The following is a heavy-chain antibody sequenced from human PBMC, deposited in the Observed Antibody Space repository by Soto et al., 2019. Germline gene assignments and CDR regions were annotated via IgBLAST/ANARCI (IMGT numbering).Heavy chain of an antibody. CDR3: TREAGWQRMVPYD. CDR1: GYTFTSYG. J-gene: IGHJ4*02. Sequence: QVQLVQSGSEVKKPGASVNVSCKAFGYTFTSYGFSWVRQVPGQGLERLGWISAFNGDTQYAQTMKGRLTVTTETSTTSVHMELRRLTPADTAVYYCTREAGWQRMVPYDWGQGTLVTVS. CDR2: ISAFNGDT. V-gene: IGHV1-18*04. D-gene: IGHD6-25*01.